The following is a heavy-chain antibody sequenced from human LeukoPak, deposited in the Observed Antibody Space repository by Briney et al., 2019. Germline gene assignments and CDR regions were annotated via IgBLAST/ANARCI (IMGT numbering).Heavy chain of an antibody. CDR1: GFTFSSYA. V-gene: IGHV3-23*01. J-gene: IGHJ4*02. D-gene: IGHD3-22*01. CDR2: ISATGGST. Sequence: GGSLRLSCAASGFTFSSYAMTWVRQAPGKGLEWVSAISATGGSTYYADSVKGRFTISRDNSKNTLYLQMNSLRAEDTAVYYCAKGRYYDSRAYYSLDYFDYWGQGALVTVSS. CDR3: AKGRYYDSRAYYSLDYFDY.